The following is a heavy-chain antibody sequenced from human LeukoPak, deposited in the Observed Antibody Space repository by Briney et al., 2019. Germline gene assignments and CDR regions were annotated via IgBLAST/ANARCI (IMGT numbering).Heavy chain of an antibody. CDR3: ARVMRVRLLWFGELGGFDP. D-gene: IGHD3-10*01. CDR2: INHSGST. Sequence: GSLRLSCAASGFTVSSNYMSWVRQPPGKGLEWIGEINHSGSTNYNPSLKSRVTISVDTSKNQFSLKLSSVTAADTAVYYCARVMRVRLLWFGELGGFDPWGQGTLVTVSS. V-gene: IGHV4-34*01. J-gene: IGHJ5*02. CDR1: GFTVSSNY.